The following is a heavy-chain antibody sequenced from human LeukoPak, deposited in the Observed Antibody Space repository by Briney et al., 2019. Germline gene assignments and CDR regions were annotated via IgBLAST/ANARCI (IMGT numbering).Heavy chain of an antibody. J-gene: IGHJ3*02. CDR1: GFTFTSYA. V-gene: IGHV3-9*01. CDR2: ISWDSGSI. Sequence: AGGSLRLSYAASGFTFTSYAMHWVRQAPGKGLEWVSGISWDSGSIGYADSVKGRFTISRDNAKNSLYLQMNSLRAEDTALYYCAKDIGSPYYYGSGSYDPPNAFDIWGQGTMVTVSS. CDR3: AKDIGSPYYYGSGSYDPPNAFDI. D-gene: IGHD3-10*01.